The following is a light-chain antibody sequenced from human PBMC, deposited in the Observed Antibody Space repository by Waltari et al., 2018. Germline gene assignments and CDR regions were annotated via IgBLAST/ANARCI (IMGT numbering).Light chain of an antibody. CDR1: SSDVGGYNY. V-gene: IGLV2-14*03. CDR3: SSYTSSSTRV. CDR2: DVT. J-gene: IGLJ3*02. Sequence: QSALTQPASVSGSPGQSITLSCTGTSSDVGGYNYVSWYQQHPDKAPKLLIYDVTKGPSGVSYLFSASKSGNTASLTISGLQAEDEGDYYCSSYTSSSTRVFGGGTKRTVL.